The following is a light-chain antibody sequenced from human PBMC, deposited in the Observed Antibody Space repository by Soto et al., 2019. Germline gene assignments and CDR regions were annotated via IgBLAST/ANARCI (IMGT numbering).Light chain of an antibody. Sequence: EIVMTQSPATLSVSPGERATVSGGPSQSVSSNLAWYQQKPGQAPRLLIYGASTRATGIPARFSGSGSGTEFPLTISSLQSEDFAVYCCEQYNNWPPSTFGQGTRLEIK. CDR3: EQYNNWPPST. V-gene: IGKV3-15*01. CDR2: GAS. CDR1: QSVSSN. J-gene: IGKJ5*01.